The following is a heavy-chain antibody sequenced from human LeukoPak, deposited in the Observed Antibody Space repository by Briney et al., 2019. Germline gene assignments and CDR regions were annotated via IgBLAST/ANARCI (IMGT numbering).Heavy chain of an antibody. CDR1: GFTFSSYA. Sequence: PGGSLRLSCAASGFTFSSYAMSWVRQAPGKGLEWVSDMSGSARSTYYADSVKGRFTISRDNSKKPLNLQMNCLRAEDTAVYYCAKVGDVFFFDYWGQGTLVTVPS. V-gene: IGHV3-23*01. CDR3: AKVGDVFFFDY. J-gene: IGHJ4*02. D-gene: IGHD3-3*01. CDR2: MSGSARST.